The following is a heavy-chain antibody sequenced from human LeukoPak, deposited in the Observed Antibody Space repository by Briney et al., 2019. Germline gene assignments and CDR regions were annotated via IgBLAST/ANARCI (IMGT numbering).Heavy chain of an antibody. J-gene: IGHJ6*02. V-gene: IGHV4-34*01. CDR1: GGSFSGYY. CDR3: ARGGYCSSTSCYRSYYYGMDV. D-gene: IGHD2-2*02. Sequence: PSETLSLTSALYGGSFSGYYWSSIPHPPGKGLEWIVEINHIGSTNYNPSLKSRVTISVDTSKNQFSLEMSSVTAADTAVYYCARGGYCSSTSCYRSYYYGMDVWGQGTTVTVSS. CDR2: INHIGST.